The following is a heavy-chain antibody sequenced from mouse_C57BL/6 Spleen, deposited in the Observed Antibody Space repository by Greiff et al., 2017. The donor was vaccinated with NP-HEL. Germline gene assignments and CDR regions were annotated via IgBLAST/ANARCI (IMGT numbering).Heavy chain of an antibody. J-gene: IGHJ2*01. V-gene: IGHV1-80*01. D-gene: IGHD2-2*01. CDR1: GYAFSSYW. CDR2: IYPGDGDT. Sequence: VQLQQSGAELVKPGASVKISCKASGYAFSSYWMNWVKQRPGKGLEWIGQIYPGDGDTNYNGKFKGKATLTADKSSSTAYMQLSSLTSEVSAVYCCARTGYDVEGFDYWGQGTTLTVSS. CDR3: ARTGYDVEGFDY.